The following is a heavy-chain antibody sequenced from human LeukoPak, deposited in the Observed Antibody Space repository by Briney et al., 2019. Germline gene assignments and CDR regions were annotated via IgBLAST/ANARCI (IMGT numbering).Heavy chain of an antibody. CDR2: VKRKANSYAT. CDR1: GFTFSGSS. D-gene: IGHD2-21*01. V-gene: IGHV3-73*01. Sequence: GGSLRLSCAASGFTFSGSSLHWVRQAPGKGLEWVGRVKRKANSYATAYAASVKGRFTISRDDSENTAYLQMNSLKTEDTAVYYCTIDSKWGQGTQVTVSS. J-gene: IGHJ4*02. CDR3: TIDSK.